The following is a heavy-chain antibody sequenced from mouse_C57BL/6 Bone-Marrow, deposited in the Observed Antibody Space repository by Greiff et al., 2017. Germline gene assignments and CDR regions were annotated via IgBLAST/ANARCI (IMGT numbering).Heavy chain of an antibody. CDR1: GFTFSSYS. CDR3: SRGGYPWFAY. D-gene: IGHD2-2*01. J-gene: IGHJ3*01. CDR2: ISSGGGYI. Sequence: EVKLVESGEGLVKPGGSLKLSCAASGFTFSSYSMSWVRQTPEKRLEWVAYISSGGGYIYYADTVKGRFTFSRDNARNTRYLQMSSLKSEDTAMYYCSRGGYPWFAYWGQGTLVTVSA. V-gene: IGHV5S21*01.